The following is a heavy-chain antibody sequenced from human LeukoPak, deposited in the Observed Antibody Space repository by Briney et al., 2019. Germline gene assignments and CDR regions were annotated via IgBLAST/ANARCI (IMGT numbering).Heavy chain of an antibody. CDR3: ARAFPGRGLRYFDWLLYEEGADAIDI. Sequence: PSETLSLTCTVSGGSISSYYWSWIRQPAGKELEWIGGIYTSGSTNYNPSLKSRVTMSVDTSKNQFSLKLSSVTAADTAVYSWARAFPGRGLRYFDWLLYEEGADAIDIWGQGTMVTVSS. V-gene: IGHV4-4*07. CDR2: IYTSGST. D-gene: IGHD3-9*01. CDR1: GGSISSYY. J-gene: IGHJ3*02.